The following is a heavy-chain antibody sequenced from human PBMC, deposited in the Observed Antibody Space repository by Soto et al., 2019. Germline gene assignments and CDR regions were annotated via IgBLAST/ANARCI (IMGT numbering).Heavy chain of an antibody. CDR2: IYYSGST. CDR3: ARESGSSYHYYGMDV. V-gene: IGHV4-31*03. Sequence: QVQLQESGPGLVKPSQTLSLTCTVSGGSISSGGYYWSWIRQHPGKGLEWIGYIYYSGSTYYNPSLKSRGTKSVDTSKNQFSLKLSSVTAADTAVYYCARESGSSYHYYGMDVWGQGTTVTVSS. CDR1: GGSISSGGYY. D-gene: IGHD6-6*01. J-gene: IGHJ6*02.